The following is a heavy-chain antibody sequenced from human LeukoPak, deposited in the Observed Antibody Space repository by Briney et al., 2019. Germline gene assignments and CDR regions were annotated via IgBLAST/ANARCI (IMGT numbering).Heavy chain of an antibody. Sequence: GGSLRLSCAASGFTFSSYWMHWVRQAPGKGLVWVSRINSDGSSITYADSVKGRFTISRDNAKNTLYLQMNSLRAEDTAVYYCAREASSGWTHFDYWGQGTLVTVSS. D-gene: IGHD6-19*01. V-gene: IGHV3-74*01. CDR3: AREASSGWTHFDY. CDR1: GFTFSSYW. J-gene: IGHJ4*02. CDR2: INSDGSSI.